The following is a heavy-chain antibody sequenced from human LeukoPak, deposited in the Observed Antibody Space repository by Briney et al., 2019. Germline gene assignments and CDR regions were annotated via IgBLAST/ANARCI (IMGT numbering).Heavy chain of an antibody. J-gene: IGHJ4*02. D-gene: IGHD6-6*01. CDR3: ARSVGSSSVFPFDY. Sequence: SETLSLTCTVSGGSISSYYWSWIRQPPGKGLEWIGYIFYSGSTNYNPSLKSRVTISVDTSKNQFSLKLSSVTAADTAVYYRARSVGSSSVFPFDYWGQGTLVTVSS. CDR1: GGSISSYY. V-gene: IGHV4-59*01. CDR2: IFYSGST.